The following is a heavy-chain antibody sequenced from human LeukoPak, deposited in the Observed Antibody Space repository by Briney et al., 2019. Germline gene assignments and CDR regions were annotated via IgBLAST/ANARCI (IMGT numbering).Heavy chain of an antibody. V-gene: IGHV5-51*01. CDR3: ARRLFTGLSYCSSTSCYTAFDY. Sequence: GESLKISFKGSGYSFTSYWIGWVRPMPGKGLEWMGIIYPGDSDTRYSPSFQGQVTISADKSISTAYLEWSSLKASDTAMYYCARRLFTGLSYCSSTSCYTAFDYWGQGTLVTVSS. J-gene: IGHJ4*02. CDR2: IYPGDSDT. CDR1: GYSFTSYW. D-gene: IGHD2-2*02.